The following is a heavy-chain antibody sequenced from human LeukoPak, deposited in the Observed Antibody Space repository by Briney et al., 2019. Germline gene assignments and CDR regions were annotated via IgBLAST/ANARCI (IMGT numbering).Heavy chain of an antibody. D-gene: IGHD6-13*01. CDR2: INTNTGNP. V-gene: IGHV7-4-1*02. J-gene: IGHJ2*01. Sequence: ASVKVSCKASGYTFTNYAMNWVRQAPGQGLEWMGWINTNTGNPTYAQGFTGRFVFSLDTSVSTAYLQISSLKAEDTAVYYCARTSTPSMYSSSWDWYFDLWGRGTLVTVSS. CDR1: GYTFTNYA. CDR3: ARTSTPSMYSSSWDWYFDL.